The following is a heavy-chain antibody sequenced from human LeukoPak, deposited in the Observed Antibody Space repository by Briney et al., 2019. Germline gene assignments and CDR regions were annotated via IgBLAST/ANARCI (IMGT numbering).Heavy chain of an antibody. D-gene: IGHD6-13*01. V-gene: IGHV1-46*01. Sequence: ASVKVSCKASGYTFTSYWIQWVRQAPGQGLEWMGLINPDGGSTAYAHRFQGRVIMTRDMSTSTAYMDLSSLRSEDTAVYHCARAPRNSSTMLDFWGQGTLVTISS. J-gene: IGHJ4*02. CDR1: GYTFTSYW. CDR2: INPDGGST. CDR3: ARAPRNSSTMLDF.